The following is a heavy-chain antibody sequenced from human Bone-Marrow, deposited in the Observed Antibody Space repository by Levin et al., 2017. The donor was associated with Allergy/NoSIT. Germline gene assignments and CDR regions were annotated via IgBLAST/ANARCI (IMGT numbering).Heavy chain of an antibody. CDR2: INWNSARI. V-gene: IGHV3-9*01. J-gene: IGHJ4*02. CDR3: TKGTLEMASVLGITPTAIDY. D-gene: IGHD5-24*01. CDR1: GFSFEDFS. Sequence: SCAASGFSFEDFSMHWVRQRPGKGLEWVSSINWNSARIAYADSVKGRFTISRDNAKNSLSLQMNSLRTEDTALYYCTKGTLEMASVLGITPTAIDYWGQGTLVTVSS.